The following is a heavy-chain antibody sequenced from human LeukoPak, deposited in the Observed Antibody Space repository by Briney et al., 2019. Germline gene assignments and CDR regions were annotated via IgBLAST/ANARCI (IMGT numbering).Heavy chain of an antibody. D-gene: IGHD6-13*01. V-gene: IGHV4-34*01. J-gene: IGHJ4*02. Sequence: SETLSLTCAVYGWCFSGYYWSWIRQPPGKGLEWIGEINHSGSTNYNPSLKSRVTISVDTSKNQFSLKLSSVTAADTAVYYCAKEMQQLDDYWGQGTLVTVSS. CDR2: INHSGST. CDR1: GWCFSGYY. CDR3: AKEMQQLDDY.